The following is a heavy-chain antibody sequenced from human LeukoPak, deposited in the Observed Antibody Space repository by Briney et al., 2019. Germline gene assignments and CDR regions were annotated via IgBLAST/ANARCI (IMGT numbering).Heavy chain of an antibody. Sequence: PGGSLRLSCAASGFTVGTNSMSWVRQTPGKGLEWVSAISRSDGSTYYADSVKGRFTISRDNSKNTLFLQMNSLEVEDTAVYYCAKGRERSDWYNFDYWGQGTLVTVSS. D-gene: IGHD3-9*01. CDR1: GFTVGTNS. J-gene: IGHJ4*02. CDR2: ISRSDGST. CDR3: AKGRERSDWYNFDY. V-gene: IGHV3-23*01.